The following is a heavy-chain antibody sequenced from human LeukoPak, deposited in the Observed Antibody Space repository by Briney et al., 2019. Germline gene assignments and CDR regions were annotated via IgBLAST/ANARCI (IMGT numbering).Heavy chain of an antibody. Sequence: GRSLRLSCAASGFTFSSYAMHWVRQAPGKGLEWVAVISYDGSNKYYADSVKGRFTISRDNSKNTLYLQMNSLRAKDTAVYYCARDPGTAAGFPDYWGQGTLVTVSS. CDR1: GFTFSSYA. D-gene: IGHD6-13*01. J-gene: IGHJ4*02. V-gene: IGHV3-30-3*01. CDR2: ISYDGSNK. CDR3: ARDPGTAAGFPDY.